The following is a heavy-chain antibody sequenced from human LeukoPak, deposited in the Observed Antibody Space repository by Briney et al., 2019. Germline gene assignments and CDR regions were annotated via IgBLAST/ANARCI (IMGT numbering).Heavy chain of an antibody. D-gene: IGHD2-15*01. V-gene: IGHV3-66*02. CDR3: ARGSGVDY. Sequence: GGSLRLSCAASGFTISSNYMSWVRQAPGKGLEWVSIIDNSGGITYYADSVKGRFTISRDNSKNTLYLQMNSLRAEDTAVYYCARGSGVDYWGQGTLVTVSS. CDR2: IDNSGGIT. J-gene: IGHJ4*02. CDR1: GFTISSNY.